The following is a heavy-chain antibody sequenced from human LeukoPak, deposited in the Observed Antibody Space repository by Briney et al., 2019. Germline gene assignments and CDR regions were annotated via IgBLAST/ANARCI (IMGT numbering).Heavy chain of an antibody. CDR2: IRYDGSNK. V-gene: IGHV3-30*02. D-gene: IGHD5-18*01. J-gene: IGHJ4*02. CDR3: AKDPVSGYSYFYAHNERYYFDY. CDR1: GFTFSSYG. Sequence: GGSLRLSCAASGFTFSSYGMHWVRQAPGKGLEWVAFIRYDGSNKYYADSVKGRFTISRDNSKNTLYLQMNSLRAEDTAVYYCAKDPVSGYSYFYAHNERYYFDYWGQGTLVTVSS.